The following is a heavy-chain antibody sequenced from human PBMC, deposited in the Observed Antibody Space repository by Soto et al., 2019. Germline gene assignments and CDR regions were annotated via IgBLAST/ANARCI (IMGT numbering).Heavy chain of an antibody. CDR2: ISPYDGNT. D-gene: IGHD3-22*01. Sequence: ASVKVSCKASCYPFISYGINWVRQAPGQGVEWVGWISPYDGNTKYAQILQGRVSMTTDTSTKTAYMEVRSLRSDDTAVYYCARGGYYDSSGSRNYHYYGMNVWGQGTTVTVSS. J-gene: IGHJ6*02. V-gene: IGHV1-18*01. CDR3: ARGGYYDSSGSRNYHYYGMNV. CDR1: CYPFISYG.